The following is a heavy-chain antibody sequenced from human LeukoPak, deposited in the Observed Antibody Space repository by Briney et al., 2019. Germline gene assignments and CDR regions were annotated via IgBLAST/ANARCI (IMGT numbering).Heavy chain of an antibody. CDR2: ISGSGGST. D-gene: IGHD4/OR15-4a*01. CDR1: GLTFSSYG. Sequence: GGTLRLSCAASGLTFSSYGMNWVRQAPGKGLEWVSAISGSGGSTYYADSVKGRFTISRDNSKNTLYLQMNSLRAEDTAVYYCARRAGAYSHPYDYWGQGTLVTVSS. CDR3: ARRAGAYSHPYDY. V-gene: IGHV3-23*01. J-gene: IGHJ4*02.